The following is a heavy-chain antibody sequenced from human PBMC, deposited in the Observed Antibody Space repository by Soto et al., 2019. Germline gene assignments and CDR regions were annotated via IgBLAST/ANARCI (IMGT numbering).Heavy chain of an antibody. CDR2: ISRSSRNI. V-gene: IGHV3-21*01. J-gene: IGHJ6*02. CDR1: GFTFSNYT. D-gene: IGHD6-19*01. CDR3: ARDLKVAGTTSFYSCGMDV. Sequence: EVQLVESGGGLVKPGGSLTLSCAASGFTFSNYTMNWVRQAPGKGLEWVSSISRSSRNIYYADSVKGRFTISRDNAKNALYLHMNSLRAGDTAVYYCARDLKVAGTTSFYSCGMDVWGQGTTVTVSS.